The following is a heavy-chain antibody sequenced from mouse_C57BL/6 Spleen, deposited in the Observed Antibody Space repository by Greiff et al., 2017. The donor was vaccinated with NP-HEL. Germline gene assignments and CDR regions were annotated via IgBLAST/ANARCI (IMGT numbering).Heavy chain of an antibody. CDR2: IYPGSGST. J-gene: IGHJ4*01. CDR1: GYTFTSYW. V-gene: IGHV1-55*01. D-gene: IGHD2-4*01. CDR3: ARGGYYDYGGLVMDY. Sequence: VQLQQSGAELVKPGASVKISCKASGYTFTSYWITWVKQRPGQGLEWIGDIYPGSGSTNYNEKFKSKATLTVDTSSSTAYMQLSSLTSEDSAVYYCARGGYYDYGGLVMDYWGQGTSVTVSS.